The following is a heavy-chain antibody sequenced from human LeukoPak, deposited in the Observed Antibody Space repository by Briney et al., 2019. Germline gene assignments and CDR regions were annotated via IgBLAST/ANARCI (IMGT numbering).Heavy chain of an antibody. CDR3: ARPRDGSFDP. CDR2: IYYSGST. CDR1: GGSISSSSYY. D-gene: IGHD5-12*01. V-gene: IGHV4-39*01. J-gene: IGHJ5*02. Sequence: KTSETLSLTCSVSGGSISSSSYYWGWIRQPPGKGLEWIGSIYYSGSTYYNPSLKSRVTISVDTSKNQFSLKLSSVTAADTAVYYCARPRDGSFDPWGQGTLVTVSS.